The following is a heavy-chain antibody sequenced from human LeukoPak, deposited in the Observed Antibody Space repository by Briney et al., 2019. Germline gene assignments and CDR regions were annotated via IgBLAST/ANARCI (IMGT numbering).Heavy chain of an antibody. CDR3: ASSAYCGGDCPFDY. CDR2: IIPIFGTA. D-gene: IGHD2-21*02. V-gene: IGHV1-69*13. J-gene: IGHJ4*02. Sequence: SVKVSCKASGGTFSSYAISWVRQAPGQGLEWMGGIIPIFGTANYAQKFRGRVTITADESTSTAYMELSSLRSEDTAVYYCASSAYCGGDCPFDYWGQGTLVTVSS. CDR1: GGTFSSYA.